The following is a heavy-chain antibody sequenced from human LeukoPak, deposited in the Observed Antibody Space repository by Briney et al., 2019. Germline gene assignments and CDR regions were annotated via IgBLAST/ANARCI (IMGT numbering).Heavy chain of an antibody. CDR2: IYYSGTT. V-gene: IGHV4-59*08. D-gene: IGHD2-8*02. CDR3: ARHTGGLSFDY. J-gene: IGHJ4*02. CDR1: SGSISSYY. Sequence: SETLSLTCTVSSGSISSYYWSWIRQPPGKGLEWIGYIYYSGTTNYNPSLKSRVTISVDTSKNEFSLKLSSVTAADTAVYYCARHTGGLSFDYWGQGTLVTVSS.